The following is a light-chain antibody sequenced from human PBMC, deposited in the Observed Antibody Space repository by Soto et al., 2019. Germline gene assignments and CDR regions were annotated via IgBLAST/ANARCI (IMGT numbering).Light chain of an antibody. CDR2: ENN. J-gene: IGLJ3*02. CDR3: GTWDSSLSAWV. CDR1: SSNIGNNY. V-gene: IGLV1-51*02. Sequence: QSVLTQPPSVSAAPGQKVTISCSGSSSNIGNNYVSWYQQLPGTAPKLLIYENNKRPSGIPDRFSGSKSGTSATLGITGLQTGDVADYYCGTWDSSLSAWVFGGGTKLTVL.